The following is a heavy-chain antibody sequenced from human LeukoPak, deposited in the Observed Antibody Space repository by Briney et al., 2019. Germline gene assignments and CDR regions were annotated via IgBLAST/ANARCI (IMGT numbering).Heavy chain of an antibody. Sequence: PGGSLRLSCAASGFTFSSYGMHWVRQAPGKGLEWVAFIRYDGSNKYYADSVKGRFTISRDNSKNTLYLQMNSLRAEDTAVYYCAKDPFYSYGGNSGGVYWGQGTLVTVSS. J-gene: IGHJ4*02. CDR3: AKDPFYSYGGNSGGVY. CDR1: GFTFSSYG. V-gene: IGHV3-30*02. D-gene: IGHD4-23*01. CDR2: IRYDGSNK.